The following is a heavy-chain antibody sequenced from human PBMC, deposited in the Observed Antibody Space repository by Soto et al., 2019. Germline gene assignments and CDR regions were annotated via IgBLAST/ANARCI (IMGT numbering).Heavy chain of an antibody. D-gene: IGHD6-13*01. Sequence: QVQLVQSGAEVKKPGASVKVSCKTSGYTFTSYGITWVRQAPRKGLEWMGWINTYDGRTNYAQNLQGRVTMTTDTSTSTAYMELRSLRSDDTAVYCCARDYSISWYDYWGQGTLVTVSS. CDR1: GYTFTSYG. CDR3: ARDYSISWYDY. J-gene: IGHJ4*02. V-gene: IGHV1-18*01. CDR2: INTYDGRT.